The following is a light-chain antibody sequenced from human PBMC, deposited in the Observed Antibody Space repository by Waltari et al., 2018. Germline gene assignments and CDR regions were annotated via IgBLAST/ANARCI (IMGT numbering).Light chain of an antibody. J-gene: IGKJ4*01. V-gene: IGKV1-39*01. CDR1: QTISTS. CDR2: GAS. CDR3: EQSYSTPLT. Sequence: DIQKTQSPSSLSASVGDRVTITCRPSQTISTSLNWYQQKPGKTPKLLIYGASNLQSGVPSRFSGSGSGTDFTLTISSLQPEDSATYYCEQSYSTPLTFGGGTKVEIK.